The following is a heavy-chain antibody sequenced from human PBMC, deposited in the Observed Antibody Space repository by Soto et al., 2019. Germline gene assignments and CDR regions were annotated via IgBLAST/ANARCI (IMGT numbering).Heavy chain of an antibody. J-gene: IGHJ4*02. D-gene: IGHD6-19*01. CDR3: ARDGIAVAGNPFDY. CDR2: IYYSGST. Sequence: SETLSLTCTVSGGSISSYYWSWIRQPPGKGLEWIGYIYYSGSTNYNPSLKSRVTISVDTSKNQFSLKLSSVTAADTAVYYCARDGIAVAGNPFDYCGQGTLVTVSS. CDR1: GGSISSYY. V-gene: IGHV4-59*01.